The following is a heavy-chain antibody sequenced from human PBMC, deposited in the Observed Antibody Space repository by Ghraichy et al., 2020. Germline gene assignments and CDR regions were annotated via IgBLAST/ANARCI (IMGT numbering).Heavy chain of an antibody. CDR3: VTQESGGSIAALLPRLGAFDI. V-gene: IGHV3-64D*06. CDR1: GFTFSSYA. J-gene: IGHJ3*02. CDR2: ISSNGGST. D-gene: IGHD6-6*01. Sequence: GGSLRLSCSASGFTFSSYAMHWVRQAPGKGLEYVSAISSNGGSTYYADSVKGRFTISRDNSKNTLYLQMSSLRAEDTAVYYCVTQESGGSIAALLPRLGAFDIWGQGTMVTVSS.